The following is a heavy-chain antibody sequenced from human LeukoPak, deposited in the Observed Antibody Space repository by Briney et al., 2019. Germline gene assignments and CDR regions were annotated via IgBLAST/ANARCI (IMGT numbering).Heavy chain of an antibody. V-gene: IGHV3-23*01. D-gene: IGHD5-18*01. CDR2: ISGSGGST. CDR3: AKDDTAMVPIDY. Sequence: GGSLRLSCAASGFTFSDYYMSWVRQAPGKGLEWVSAISGSGGSTYYADSVKGRFTISRDNSKNTLYLQMNSLRAEDTAVYYCAKDDTAMVPIDYWGQGTLVTVSS. CDR1: GFTFSDYY. J-gene: IGHJ4*02.